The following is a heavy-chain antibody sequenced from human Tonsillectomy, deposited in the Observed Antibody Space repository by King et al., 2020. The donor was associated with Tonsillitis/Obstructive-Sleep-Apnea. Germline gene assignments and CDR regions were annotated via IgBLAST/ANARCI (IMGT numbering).Heavy chain of an antibody. J-gene: IGHJ4*02. CDR3: VRGVSDYDFWSGYYSV. D-gene: IGHD3-3*01. V-gene: IGHV4-4*02. Sequence: QLQESGPGLVKPSGTLSLTCAVSGDSISGSNWWTWIRQPPGKGLEWIGEIHHSGSTNYNPSLKSRVTITVDKSKNQFSLKLSSVTAADTAVYYCVRGVSDYDFWSGYYSVWGQGTLVTVSS. CDR2: IHHSGST. CDR1: GDSISGSNW.